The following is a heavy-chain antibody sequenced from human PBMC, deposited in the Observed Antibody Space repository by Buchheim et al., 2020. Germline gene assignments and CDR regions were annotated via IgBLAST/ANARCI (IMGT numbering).Heavy chain of an antibody. Sequence: QLQLQESGPGLVKPSQTLSLTCTVSGGSISSSSYYWGWIRQPPGKGLEWIGSIYYRGSTYYNPSLKSRVTISVDTSKNQFSLKLSSVTAADTAVYYCARSTNYYGMDVWGQGTT. CDR3: ARSTNYYGMDV. V-gene: IGHV4-39*01. CDR2: IYYRGST. J-gene: IGHJ6*02. CDR1: GGSISSSSYY. D-gene: IGHD1-1*01.